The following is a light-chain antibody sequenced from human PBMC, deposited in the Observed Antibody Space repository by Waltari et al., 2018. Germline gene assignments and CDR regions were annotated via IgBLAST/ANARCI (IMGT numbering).Light chain of an antibody. V-gene: IGLV2-23*02. CDR3: CSYAGSSTL. J-gene: IGLJ1*01. CDR2: DVS. CDR1: SSDXXXXXX. Sequence: QSALTQPASVSGSPGQSITISCTGTSSDXXXXXXXXWYQQHPGKAPKLMIYDVSKRPSGVSNRFSGSKSGNTASLTISGLQAEDEADYYCCSYAGSSTLFGTGTKVTVL.